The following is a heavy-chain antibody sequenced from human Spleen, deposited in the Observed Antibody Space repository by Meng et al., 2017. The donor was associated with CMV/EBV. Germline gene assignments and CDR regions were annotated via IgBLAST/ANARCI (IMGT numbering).Heavy chain of an antibody. CDR3: ARGCLWGTSCYFDY. D-gene: IGHD2-2*01. CDR2: INHSGST. Sequence: SETLSLTCAVYGGSFSGYYWSWIRQPPGKGLVWIGEINHSGSTNYNPSLKSRVTISVDTSKNQFSLKLSSVTAADTAVYYCARGCLWGTSCYFDYWGQGTLVTVSS. V-gene: IGHV4-34*01. J-gene: IGHJ4*02. CDR1: GGSFSGYY.